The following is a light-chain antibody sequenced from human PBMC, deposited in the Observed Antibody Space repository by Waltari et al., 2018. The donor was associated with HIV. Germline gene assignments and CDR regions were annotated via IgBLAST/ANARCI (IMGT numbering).Light chain of an antibody. CDR1: SSNVGKNY. V-gene: IGLV1-47*01. Sequence: QSALSQPPSTSRPPGQRVVIYCSGSSSNVGKNYVSWFQQLPGAAPRLLIYRNDRRPSGVPDRFTAAKSGTSASLVISGLRSDDEAEYVCASWDDALSSWLFGGGTKLTVL. CDR3: ASWDDALSSWL. J-gene: IGLJ2*01. CDR2: RND.